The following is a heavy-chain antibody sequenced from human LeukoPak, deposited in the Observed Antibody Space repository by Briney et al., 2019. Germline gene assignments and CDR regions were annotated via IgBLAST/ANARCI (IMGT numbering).Heavy chain of an antibody. Sequence: GGSLRLSCAASGFTFSSYGMSWVRQAPGKGLEWVSAISGSGGSTYYADSGKGRFTISRDNSKNTLYLQMNSLRAEDTAVYYCAKDIAAAAVYYFDYWGQGTLVTVSS. CDR1: GFTFSSYG. CDR2: ISGSGGST. CDR3: AKDIAAAAVYYFDY. J-gene: IGHJ4*02. D-gene: IGHD6-13*01. V-gene: IGHV3-23*01.